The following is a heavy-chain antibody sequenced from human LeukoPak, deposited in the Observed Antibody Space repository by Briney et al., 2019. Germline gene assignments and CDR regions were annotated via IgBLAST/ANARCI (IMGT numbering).Heavy chain of an antibody. CDR1: GFTFSSYG. J-gene: IGHJ1*01. Sequence: PGGSLRLSCAASGFTFSSYGMHWVRQAPGKGLEWVAFIRYDGSNKYYADSVKGRFTISRDNSKNTLYLQMNSLRAEDTAVYYCAKDMSSSWVHAEYFQHWGQGTLVTVSS. V-gene: IGHV3-30*02. CDR2: IRYDGSNK. CDR3: AKDMSSSWVHAEYFQH. D-gene: IGHD6-13*01.